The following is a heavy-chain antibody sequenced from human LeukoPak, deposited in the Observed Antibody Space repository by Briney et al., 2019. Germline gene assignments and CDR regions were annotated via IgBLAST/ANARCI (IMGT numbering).Heavy chain of an antibody. CDR2: IYSGGNT. J-gene: IGHJ4*02. D-gene: IGHD6-19*01. Sequence: QPGGSLRLSCTASGFTVSSSYMTWVRQAPGKGLEWVSLIYSGGNTNYADSVKGRFTFFRDNSNNTLFLQMNSLRVEDTAVYYCARGEYGSGWYRDWGQGTLVTVSS. CDR1: GFTVSSSY. V-gene: IGHV3-53*01. CDR3: ARGEYGSGWYRD.